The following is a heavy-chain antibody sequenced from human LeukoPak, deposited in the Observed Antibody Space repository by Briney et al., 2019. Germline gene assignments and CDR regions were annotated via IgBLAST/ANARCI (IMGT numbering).Heavy chain of an antibody. CDR3: ARPSTYSYYYYMDV. CDR2: ISGSGGST. CDR1: GFTFSSYG. V-gene: IGHV3-23*01. Sequence: GGSLRLSCAASGFTFSSYGMSWVRQAPGKGLEWVSAISGSGGSTYYADSVKGRFTISRDNSKNTLYLQMNSLRAEDTAVYYCARPSTYSYYYYMDVWGKGTTVTVSS. D-gene: IGHD2-2*01. J-gene: IGHJ6*03.